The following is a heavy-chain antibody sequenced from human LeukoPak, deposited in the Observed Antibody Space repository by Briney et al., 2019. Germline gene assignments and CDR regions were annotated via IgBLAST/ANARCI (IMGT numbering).Heavy chain of an antibody. CDR3: ATLSGPHQPNNWFDP. J-gene: IGHJ5*02. V-gene: IGHV3-21*01. CDR1: GFTFSSYS. CDR2: ISSSSSYI. Sequence: PGGSLRLSCAASGFTFSSYSMNWVRQAPGKGLEWVSSISSSSSYIYYADSVKGRFTISRDNAKNSLYLQMNSLRAEDTAVYYCATLSGPHQPNNWFDPWGQGTLVTVSS. D-gene: IGHD2-15*01.